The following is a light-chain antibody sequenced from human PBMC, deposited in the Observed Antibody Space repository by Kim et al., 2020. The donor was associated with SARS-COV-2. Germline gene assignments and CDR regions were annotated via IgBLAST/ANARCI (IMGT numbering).Light chain of an antibody. CDR3: NSRDSNANVV. CDR1: RLRSSS. CDR2: GTN. V-gene: IGLV3-19*01. J-gene: IGLJ2*01. Sequence: SSELTQDPTVSLAWAHLVTSPFPGDRLRSSSSTWYQQKPGQTPILVIYGTNNRPSGIPDRFSGSSSGNTASLTITGTQSGAEAYYYCNSRDSNANVVFGG.